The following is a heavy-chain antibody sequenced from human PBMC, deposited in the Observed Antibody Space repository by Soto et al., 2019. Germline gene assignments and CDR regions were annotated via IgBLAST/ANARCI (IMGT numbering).Heavy chain of an antibody. D-gene: IGHD2-2*01. Sequence: PGGSLRLSCSASGFTFSSYSMNWVRQAPGKGLEWVSYISSSSSTIYYADSVKGRFTISRDNAKNSLYLQMNSLRAEDTAVYYCARDSRITRPWGTFDIWGQGTMVTVSS. V-gene: IGHV3-48*01. CDR2: ISSSSSTI. CDR1: GFTFSSYS. CDR3: ARDSRITRPWGTFDI. J-gene: IGHJ3*02.